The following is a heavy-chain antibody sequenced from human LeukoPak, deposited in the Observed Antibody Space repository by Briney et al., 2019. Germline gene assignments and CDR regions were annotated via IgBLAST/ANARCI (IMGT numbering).Heavy chain of an antibody. V-gene: IGHV3-21*01. D-gene: IGHD1-26*01. CDR1: GFTSSTYT. Sequence: PGGSLRLSCAASGFTSSTYTMNWVRQAPGRGLEWVSSISSSSSYIYNADSVKGRFTISRDNAKNSLYLQMSSLRAEDTAVYYCARVAAGAHLDYWGQGALVTVSS. J-gene: IGHJ4*02. CDR3: ARVAAGAHLDY. CDR2: ISSSSSYI.